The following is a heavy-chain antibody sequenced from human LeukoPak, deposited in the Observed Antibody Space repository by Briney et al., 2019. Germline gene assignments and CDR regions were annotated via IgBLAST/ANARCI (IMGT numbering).Heavy chain of an antibody. CDR1: GFTFSSYE. CDR2: ISSSGSTI. J-gene: IGHJ3*02. V-gene: IGHV3-48*03. Sequence: PGGSLRLSCAASGFTFSSYEMNWVRQAPGKGLEWVSYISSSGSTIYYADSVKGRFTISRDNAKNSLYLQMNSLRAEDTAVYYCARAYYSDAFDIWGQGTMVTVS. CDR3: ARAYYSDAFDI. D-gene: IGHD3-10*01.